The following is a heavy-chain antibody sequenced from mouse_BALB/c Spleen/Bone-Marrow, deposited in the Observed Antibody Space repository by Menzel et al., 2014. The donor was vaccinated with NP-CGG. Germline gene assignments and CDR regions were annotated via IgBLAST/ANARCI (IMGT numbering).Heavy chain of an antibody. D-gene: IGHD2-14*01. J-gene: IGHJ2*01. V-gene: IGHV5-6-3*01. Sequence: EVMLVESGGGLVQPGGSLKLSCAASGFTFSSYGMSWVRQTPGKRLVLVATINSNGGSTYYPDSVKGRFTISRDNAKNTLYLQMSSLKSEDTAMYYCARPYRYYFDYWGQGTTLTVSS. CDR2: INSNGGST. CDR1: GFTFSSYG. CDR3: ARPYRYYFDY.